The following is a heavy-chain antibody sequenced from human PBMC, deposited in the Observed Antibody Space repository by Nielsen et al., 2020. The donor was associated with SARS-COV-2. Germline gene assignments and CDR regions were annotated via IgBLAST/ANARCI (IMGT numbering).Heavy chain of an antibody. CDR1: GGSISSGTYY. J-gene: IGHJ4*02. Sequence: SETLSLTCTVSGGSISSGTYYWSWIRQPAGKGLEWIGRIYSSGSTNYNPSLKTRVTISVDTSKNQFSLELSSVTAADTAVYYCARSVAGVAPAGRFDYWGQGTLVTVSS. D-gene: IGHD6-13*01. V-gene: IGHV4-61*10. CDR3: ARSVAGVAPAGRFDY. CDR2: IYSSGST.